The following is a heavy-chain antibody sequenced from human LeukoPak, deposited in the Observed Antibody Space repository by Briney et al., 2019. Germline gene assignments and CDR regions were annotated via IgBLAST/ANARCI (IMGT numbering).Heavy chain of an antibody. V-gene: IGHV4-39*01. J-gene: IGHJ4*02. CDR3: ASISIWEKNRSAFDF. CDR1: GASITSSHYY. D-gene: IGHD1-26*01. CDR2: ISFTEST. Sequence: PSETLSLTCTVSGASITSSHYYWAWIRQPPGKGLEWIGSISFTESTYYNPSLKTLVTISVDTSNNQFSLNLRSVITADTSIYYCASISIWEKNRSAFDFWGQGTLVTVAS.